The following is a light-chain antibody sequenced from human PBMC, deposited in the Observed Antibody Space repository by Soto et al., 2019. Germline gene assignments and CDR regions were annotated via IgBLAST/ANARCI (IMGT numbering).Light chain of an antibody. CDR3: QQRTNWPWT. CDR1: KSVGGD. V-gene: IGKV3-11*01. Sequence: PGQGASLSCRASKSVGGDLVWYQQHPGQAPRLLIYDASSRATGIPPRFSGSGSGTDFTLTISSLEPEDFAVYYCQQRTNWPWTFGQGTKVDI. J-gene: IGKJ1*01. CDR2: DAS.